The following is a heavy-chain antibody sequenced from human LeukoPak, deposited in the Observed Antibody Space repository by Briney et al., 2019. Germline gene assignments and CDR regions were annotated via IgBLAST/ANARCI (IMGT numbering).Heavy chain of an antibody. CDR3: AKSSPPPLRY. Sequence: GGSLRLSCAASGFTFSSYAMHWVRQAPGKGLEWVAVISYDGSNKYYADSVKGRFTISRDNSKNTLYLQMNSLRAEDTAVYYCAKSSPPPLRYWGQGTLVTVSS. V-gene: IGHV3-30*04. CDR1: GFTFSSYA. CDR2: ISYDGSNK. J-gene: IGHJ4*02.